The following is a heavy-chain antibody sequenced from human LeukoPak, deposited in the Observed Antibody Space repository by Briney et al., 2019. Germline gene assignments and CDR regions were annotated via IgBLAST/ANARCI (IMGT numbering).Heavy chain of an antibody. J-gene: IGHJ4*02. CDR1: GGSISSSSYY. CDR2: IYYSGST. D-gene: IGHD5-18*01. CDR3: AKGGMERGYSYGRTPRIFDY. V-gene: IGHV4-39*01. Sequence: PSETLSLTCTVSGGSISSSSYYWGWIRQPPGKGLEWIGSIYYSGSTYYNPSLKSRVTISVDTSKNQFSLKLSSVTAADTAVYYCAKGGMERGYSYGRTPRIFDYWGQGTLVTVSS.